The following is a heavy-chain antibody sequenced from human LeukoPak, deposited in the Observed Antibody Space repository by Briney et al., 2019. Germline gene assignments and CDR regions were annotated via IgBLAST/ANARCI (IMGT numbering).Heavy chain of an antibody. CDR3: ARDEGVSFDY. Sequence: PGGSLRLSCVTSGFTFSAYNMNWVRQAPGKGLEWVSCISSSSNYIYYADPVKGRFTISRDNAKNSLYLQMNSLRAEDTAVYYCARDEGVSFDYWGQGTLVTVSS. CDR2: ISSSSNYI. CDR1: GFTFSAYN. V-gene: IGHV3-21*01. J-gene: IGHJ4*02.